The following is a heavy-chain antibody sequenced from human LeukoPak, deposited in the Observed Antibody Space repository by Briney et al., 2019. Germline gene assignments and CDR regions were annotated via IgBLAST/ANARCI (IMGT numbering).Heavy chain of an antibody. D-gene: IGHD2-15*01. V-gene: IGHV4-4*09. Sequence: ASETLSLTCTVSGGSISTYYWIWIRQPPGKGLEWIRYIYTSGSTNYNPSLKSRVTISVDTSQNQFSLKLTSVTAADTAVYYCTWRARGGAFDIWGQGTIVTVSS. CDR2: IYTSGST. CDR1: GGSISTYY. CDR3: TWRARGGAFDI. J-gene: IGHJ3*02.